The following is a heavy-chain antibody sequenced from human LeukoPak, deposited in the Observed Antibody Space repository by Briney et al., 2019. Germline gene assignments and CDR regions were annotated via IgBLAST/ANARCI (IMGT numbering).Heavy chain of an antibody. D-gene: IGHD3-10*01. V-gene: IGHV3-33*08. J-gene: IGHJ4*02. CDR2: IWYDGSNK. CDR1: GFTFSDHY. Sequence: PGGSLRLSCAASGFTFSDHYMEWVRQAPGKGLEWVAVIWYDGSNKYYADSVKGRFTISRDNSKNTLYLQMNSLRAEDTAVYYCARNPPRSRGPFDFWGQGTLVTVSS. CDR3: ARNPPRSRGPFDF.